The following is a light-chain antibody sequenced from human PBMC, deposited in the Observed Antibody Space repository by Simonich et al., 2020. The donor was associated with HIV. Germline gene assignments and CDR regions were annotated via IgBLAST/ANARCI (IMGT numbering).Light chain of an antibody. V-gene: IGKV1-13*02. CDR1: QGISSA. Sequence: AIQLTPSPSSLSASVGDRVTITCRASQGISSALALYQQKPGKAPKLLIYDASSLESGVPSRFSGSGSGTDFTFTISSLQPADIATYYCQQYDELPYTFGQGTKLEIK. CDR2: DAS. CDR3: QQYDELPYT. J-gene: IGKJ2*01.